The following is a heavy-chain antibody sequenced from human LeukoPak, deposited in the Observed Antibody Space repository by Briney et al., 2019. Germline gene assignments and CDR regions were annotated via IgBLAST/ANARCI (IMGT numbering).Heavy chain of an antibody. CDR2: ISSSSSYT. Sequence: GGSLRLSCAASGFTFSDYYMSWIRQAPGKGLEWVSYISSSSSYTNYADSVKGRFTISRDNAKNSLYLQMNSLRAEDTAVYYCARDQGLLVVAGRFGYWGQGTLVTVSS. D-gene: IGHD6-19*01. V-gene: IGHV3-11*06. CDR1: GFTFSDYY. CDR3: ARDQGLLVVAGRFGY. J-gene: IGHJ4*02.